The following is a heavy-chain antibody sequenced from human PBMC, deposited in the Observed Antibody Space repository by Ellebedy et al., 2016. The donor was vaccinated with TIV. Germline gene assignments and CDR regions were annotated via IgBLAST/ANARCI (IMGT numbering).Heavy chain of an antibody. D-gene: IGHD1-1*01. V-gene: IGHV1-24*01. J-gene: IGHJ5*02. CDR2: FDPEDGET. CDR1: GYTLTELS. Sequence: ASVKVSXKVSGYTLTELSMHWVRQAPGKGLEWMGGFDPEDGETIYAQKFQGRVTMTRDTSISTAYMELSRLRSDDTAVYYCARGVLERRWFDPWGQGTLVTVSS. CDR3: ARGVLERRWFDP.